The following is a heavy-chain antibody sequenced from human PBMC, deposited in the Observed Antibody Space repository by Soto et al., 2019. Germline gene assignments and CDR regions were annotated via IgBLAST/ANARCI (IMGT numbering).Heavy chain of an antibody. Sequence: EVQLVESGGGLVKPGVSLRLSCAASGFTFTRYSMNWDRQAPGKGLEWVSSISSTTNYIYYGDSMKGRFTISRDNAKNSLYLEMNSLRAEDTAVYYSARVSEDLTSNFDYWGQGTLVSVSS. CDR1: GFTFTRYS. CDR3: ARVSEDLTSNFDY. CDR2: ISSTTNYI. J-gene: IGHJ4*02. V-gene: IGHV3-21*06.